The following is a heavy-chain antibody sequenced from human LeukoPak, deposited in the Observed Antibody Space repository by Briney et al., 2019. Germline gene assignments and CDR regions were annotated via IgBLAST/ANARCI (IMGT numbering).Heavy chain of an antibody. D-gene: IGHD4-17*01. J-gene: IGHJ3*01. CDR3: ARTYGDYDDAFDV. CDR1: GGSTCISTYY. CDR2: IYYSGST. Sequence: SGSLSLTRAVSGGSTCISTYYRGWIRQPPGKGLEWIGSIYYSGSTYNNPSLKSRVTIFVDTSKNQFSLKLSSVTATDTAVYYCARTYGDYDDAFDVWGQGTMVTVSS. V-gene: IGHV4-39*01.